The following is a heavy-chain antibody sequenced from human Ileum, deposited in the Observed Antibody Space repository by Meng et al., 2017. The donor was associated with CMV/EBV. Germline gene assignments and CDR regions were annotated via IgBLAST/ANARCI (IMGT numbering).Heavy chain of an antibody. CDR1: GASISTYC. Sequence: LEQSSPPLCTLCDPRSLTCTASGASISTYCWGWIRQPAAKVLEWIGRIYTSGSTNYNPSLKSRVTMSVDTSKNQFSLKLSSVTAADTAVYYCAKSGQGESRPFDYWGQGTLVTVSS. D-gene: IGHD3-16*01. J-gene: IGHJ4*02. CDR2: IYTSGST. V-gene: IGHV4-4*07. CDR3: AKSGQGESRPFDY.